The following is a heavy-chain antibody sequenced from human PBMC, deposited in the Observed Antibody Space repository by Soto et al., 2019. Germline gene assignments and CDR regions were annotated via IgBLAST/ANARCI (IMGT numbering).Heavy chain of an antibody. D-gene: IGHD6-13*01. V-gene: IGHV1-18*01. CDR1: GYTFTSYG. CDR3: ARDHEGIAAAGTAAVAGNGYYYYYYMDV. J-gene: IGHJ6*03. Sequence: ASVKVSCKASGYTFTSYGISWVRQAPGQGLEWMGWISAYNGNTNYAQKLQGRVTMTTDTSRSTAYMELRSLRSDDTAVYYCARDHEGIAAAGTAAVAGNGYYYYYYMDVWGKGTTVTVAS. CDR2: ISAYNGNT.